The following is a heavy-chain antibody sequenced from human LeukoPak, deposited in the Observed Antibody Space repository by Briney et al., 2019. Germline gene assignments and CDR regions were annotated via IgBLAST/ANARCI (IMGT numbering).Heavy chain of an antibody. J-gene: IGHJ4*02. Sequence: PSQTLSLTCTVSGGSISSGDYYWSWIRQPPGKGLEWIGYIYYSGSTNYNPSLKSRVTISVDTSKNQFSLKLSSVTAADTAVYYCARVGGSYFLSFDYWGQGTLATVSS. V-gene: IGHV4-30-4*01. CDR1: GGSISSGDYY. CDR3: ARVGGSYFLSFDY. CDR2: IYYSGST. D-gene: IGHD1-26*01.